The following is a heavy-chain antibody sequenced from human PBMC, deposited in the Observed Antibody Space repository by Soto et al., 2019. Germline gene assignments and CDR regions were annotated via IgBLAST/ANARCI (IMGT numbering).Heavy chain of an antibody. CDR1: GGSISSYY. D-gene: IGHD2-15*01. J-gene: IGHJ4*02. CDR2: IYYSGST. V-gene: IGHV4-59*08. Sequence: SETLSLTCTVSGGSISSYYWSWIRQPPGKGLEWIGYIYYSGSTNYNPSLKSRVTISVDTSKNQFSLKLSSVTAADTAVYYCARHHCSGGSCKQTPFDYWGQGTLVTVSS. CDR3: ARHHCSGGSCKQTPFDY.